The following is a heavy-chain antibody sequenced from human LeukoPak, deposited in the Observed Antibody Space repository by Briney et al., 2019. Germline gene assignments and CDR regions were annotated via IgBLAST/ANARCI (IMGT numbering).Heavy chain of an antibody. D-gene: IGHD6-19*01. Sequence: PGGSLRLSCAASGSTVSSNYMSWVRQAPGMGLEWVSVIYSDGSTYYPDSVEGRFSISRDNSKNTVYLQMHSLRAEDTAVYYCATSTGWYTFDYWGQGTLVTVSS. J-gene: IGHJ4*02. CDR3: ATSTGWYTFDY. CDR2: IYSDGST. CDR1: GSTVSSNY. V-gene: IGHV3-53*01.